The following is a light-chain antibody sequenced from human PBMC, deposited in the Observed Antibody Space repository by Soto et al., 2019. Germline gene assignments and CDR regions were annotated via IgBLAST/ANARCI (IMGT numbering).Light chain of an antibody. CDR1: ETVATN. Sequence: EVLMTQSPATLSLSPGERATLSCWASETVATNLAWYQQKPGQAPRLLISGASTRAAGISDRFRGSGSGTEFPLNLSNLRSEDSGIYYCQQYFEWPPMTFGQGTKVEI. J-gene: IGKJ1*01. CDR2: GAS. V-gene: IGKV3-15*01. CDR3: QQYFEWPPMT.